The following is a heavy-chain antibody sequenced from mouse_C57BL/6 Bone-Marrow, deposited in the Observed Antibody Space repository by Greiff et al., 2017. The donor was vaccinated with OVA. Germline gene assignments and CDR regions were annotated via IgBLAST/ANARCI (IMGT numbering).Heavy chain of an antibody. Sequence: VKLQQPGAELVKPGASVKLSCKASGYTFTSYWMQWVKQRPGQGLEWIGEIDPSDSYTNYNQKFKGKATLTVDTSSSTAYMQLSSLTSEDSAVYYCARERITVVAPYYAMDYWGQGTSVTVSS. D-gene: IGHD1-1*01. CDR3: ARERITVVAPYYAMDY. V-gene: IGHV1-50*01. CDR1: GYTFTSYW. CDR2: IDPSDSYT. J-gene: IGHJ4*01.